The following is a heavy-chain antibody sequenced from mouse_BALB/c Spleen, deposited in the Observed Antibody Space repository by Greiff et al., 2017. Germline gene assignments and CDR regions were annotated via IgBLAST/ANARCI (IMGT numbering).Heavy chain of an antibody. CDR3: ARSHRYDGLDY. V-gene: IGHV5-17*02. CDR2: ISSGSSTI. Sequence: EVHLVESGGGLVQPGGSRKLSCAASGFTFSSFGMHWVRQAPEKGLEWVAYISSGSSTIYYIDTVKGRFTIPRDNPKNTLFLQMTSLRSEDTAMYYCARSHRYDGLDYWGQGTTLTVSS. J-gene: IGHJ2*01. CDR1: GFTFSSFG. D-gene: IGHD2-14*01.